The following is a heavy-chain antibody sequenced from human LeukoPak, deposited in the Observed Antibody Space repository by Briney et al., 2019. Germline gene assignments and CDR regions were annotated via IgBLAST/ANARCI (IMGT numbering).Heavy chain of an antibody. Sequence: PSQTLSLTCTVSGGSISSGGYYWNWIRQHPGKGLEWIGYVSHTGSTFYSPSLKSRVTISVDRSKNQFSLKLNSVTAADTAVYYCAREDDSGNWFDPWGQGTLVTVSS. J-gene: IGHJ5*02. D-gene: IGHD1-26*01. CDR3: AREDDSGNWFDP. V-gene: IGHV4-30-2*01. CDR2: VSHTGST. CDR1: GGSISSGGYY.